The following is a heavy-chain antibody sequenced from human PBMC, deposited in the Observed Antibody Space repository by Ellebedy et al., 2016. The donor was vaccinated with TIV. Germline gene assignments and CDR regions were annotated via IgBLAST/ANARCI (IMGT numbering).Heavy chain of an antibody. Sequence: SGPTLVKPTQTLTLTCTFSGFSLSTSGMCVSWIRQPPGKALEWLARIDWDDDKYYSTSLKTRLTISKDTSKNQVVLTMTNMDPVDTATYYCARSYHGYRSGWYPTGFDYWGQGTLVTVSS. V-gene: IGHV2-70*11. CDR1: GFSLSTSGMC. J-gene: IGHJ4*02. D-gene: IGHD6-19*01. CDR3: ARSYHGYRSGWYPTGFDY. CDR2: IDWDDDK.